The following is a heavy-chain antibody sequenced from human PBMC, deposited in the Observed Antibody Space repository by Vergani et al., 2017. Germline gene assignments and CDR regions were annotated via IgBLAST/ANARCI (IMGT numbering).Heavy chain of an antibody. Sequence: QVQLQESGPGLVKPSETLSLTCTVSGGSISSYYWSWILQPPGKGLEWIGYIYYSGSTNYNPSLKSRVTISVDTSKNQFSLKLSSVTAADTAVYYCARGGNSWPYYFDYWGQGTLVTVSS. CDR1: GGSISSYY. CDR2: IYYSGST. D-gene: IGHD6-13*01. V-gene: IGHV4-59*01. J-gene: IGHJ4*02. CDR3: ARGGNSWPYYFDY.